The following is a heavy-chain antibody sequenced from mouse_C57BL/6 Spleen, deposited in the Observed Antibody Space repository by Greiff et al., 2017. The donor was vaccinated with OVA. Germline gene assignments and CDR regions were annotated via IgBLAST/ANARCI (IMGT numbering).Heavy chain of an antibody. CDR1: GYAFSSSW. CDR2: IYPGDGDT. J-gene: IGHJ3*01. D-gene: IGHD2-4*01. CDR3: ARWGYDYGAY. Sequence: QVQLQQSGPELVKPGASVKISCKASGYAFSSSWMNWVKQRPGKGLEWIGRIYPGDGDTNYNGKFKGKATLTADKSSSTAYMQLSSLTSEDSAVYFCARWGYDYGAYWGQGTLVTVSA. V-gene: IGHV1-82*01.